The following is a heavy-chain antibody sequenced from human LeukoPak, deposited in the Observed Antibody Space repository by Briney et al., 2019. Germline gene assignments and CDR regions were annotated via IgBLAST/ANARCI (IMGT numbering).Heavy chain of an antibody. J-gene: IGHJ4*02. Sequence: GGSLRLSCAASGFTVSRNYMSWVRQAPGKGLEWVSVIYSGGTTYYADSVKGRFTISRDNSKNTLYLQMNSLRAEDMAVYYCARETDRGFFDYWGQGTLVTVSS. CDR1: GFTVSRNY. D-gene: IGHD3-22*01. CDR3: ARETDRGFFDY. V-gene: IGHV3-53*01. CDR2: IYSGGTT.